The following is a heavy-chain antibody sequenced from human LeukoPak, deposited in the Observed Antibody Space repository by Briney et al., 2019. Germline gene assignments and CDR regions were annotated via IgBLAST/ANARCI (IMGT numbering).Heavy chain of an antibody. D-gene: IGHD4-11*01. CDR3: ARLHDYRNTFDY. CDR2: IYYTGST. Sequence: SETLSLTCTVSGGSISSHYWTWIRQPPGKGLEGIGFIYYTGSTNYNPSLKSRVTISIDTSKDQFSLKLTSVTAADTAVYFCARLHDYRNTFDYWGQGTLVTVSS. V-gene: IGHV4-59*11. J-gene: IGHJ4*02. CDR1: GGSISSHY.